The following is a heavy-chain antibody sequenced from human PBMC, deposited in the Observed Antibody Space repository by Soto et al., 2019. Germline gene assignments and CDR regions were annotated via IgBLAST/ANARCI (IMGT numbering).Heavy chain of an antibody. D-gene: IGHD1-26*01. J-gene: IGHJ4*02. CDR1: GFTFSSYA. CDR3: AKFGSRLSIVGATTPYFDY. CDR2: ISGSGGST. V-gene: IGHV3-23*01. Sequence: GGSLRLPCAASGFTFSSYAMSWVRQAPGKGLEWVSAISGSGGSTYYADSVKGRFTISRDNSKNTLYLQMNSLRAEDTAVYYCAKFGSRLSIVGATTPYFDYWGQGTLVTVSS.